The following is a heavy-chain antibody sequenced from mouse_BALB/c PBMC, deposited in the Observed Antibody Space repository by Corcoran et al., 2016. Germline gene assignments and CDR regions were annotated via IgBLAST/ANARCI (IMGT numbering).Heavy chain of an antibody. D-gene: IGHD2-1*01. J-gene: IGHJ2*01. Sequence: QVQLQQSGAELMKPGASVKISCQATGYTFSSYWIEWVKQRPGHGLEWIGEILPGSGSTNYNEKFKGKSTFTADTSSNTAYMKLISLTSEDSAVYDCARQTRYGNCDYWGQGTTLTVSS. CDR3: ARQTRYGNCDY. CDR1: GYTFSSYW. CDR2: ILPGSGST. V-gene: IGHV1-9*01.